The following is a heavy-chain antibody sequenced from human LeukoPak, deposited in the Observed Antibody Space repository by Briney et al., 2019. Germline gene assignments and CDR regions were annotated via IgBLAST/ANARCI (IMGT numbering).Heavy chain of an antibody. J-gene: IGHJ4*02. CDR1: GYSFTSYW. CDR2: IYPGDSDT. V-gene: IGHV5-51*01. Sequence: GESLKISCKGSGYSFTSYWIGWVRQMPGKGLEWMGIIYPGDSDTRYSPSFQGQVTISADKSISTAYLQWSSLKASDTATYYCARGTEYYYDSSGYFFDYWGQGTLATVSS. CDR3: ARGTEYYYDSSGYFFDY. D-gene: IGHD3-22*01.